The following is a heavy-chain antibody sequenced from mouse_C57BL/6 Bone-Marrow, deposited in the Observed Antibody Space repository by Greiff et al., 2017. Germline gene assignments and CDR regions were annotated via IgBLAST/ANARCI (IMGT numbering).Heavy chain of an antibody. V-gene: IGHV5-17*01. CDR1: GFTFSDYG. Sequence: EVKLMESGGGLVKPGGSLKLSCAASGFTFSDYGMHWVRQAPEKGLEWVAYISSGSSTIYYADTVKGRFTISRDNAKNTLFLQMTSLRSEDTAMYYCTYYFDYWGQGTTLTVSS. CDR2: ISSGSSTI. J-gene: IGHJ2*01. CDR3: TYYFDY.